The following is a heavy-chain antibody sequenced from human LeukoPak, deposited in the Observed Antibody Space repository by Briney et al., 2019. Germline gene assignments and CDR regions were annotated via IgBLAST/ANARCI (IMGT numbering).Heavy chain of an antibody. V-gene: IGHV3-23*01. Sequence: GGSLRLSCAASGFTFSSYAMSWVRQAPGKGLEWVSAISGSGGSTYYADSVKGRFTISRDNSKNALYLQMNSLRAEDTAVYYXXXXXXXXXSSGYYYPNYWGQGTLVTVSS. D-gene: IGHD3-22*01. CDR3: XXXXXXXXSSGYYYPNY. CDR2: ISGSGGST. J-gene: IGHJ4*02. CDR1: GFTFSSYA.